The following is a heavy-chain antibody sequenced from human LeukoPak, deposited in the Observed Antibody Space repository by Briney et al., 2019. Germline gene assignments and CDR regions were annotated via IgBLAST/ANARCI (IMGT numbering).Heavy chain of an antibody. J-gene: IGHJ5*02. D-gene: IGHD3-10*01. CDR2: IWDEGNNK. V-gene: IGHV3-33*01. CDR3: ARDSYQDYYGRFDP. Sequence: GGSLRLSCAASGFSFSNHGMHWARQAPGKRLEWVAVIWDEGNNKRYASSVNGRFTSSRDNSENTLDLQMNGLTAEDAAMYYCARDSYQDYYGRFDPWGQGTLVIVSS. CDR1: GFSFSNHG.